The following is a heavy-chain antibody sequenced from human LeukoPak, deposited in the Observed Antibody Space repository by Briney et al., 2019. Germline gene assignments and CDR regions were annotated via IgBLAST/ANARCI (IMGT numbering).Heavy chain of an antibody. J-gene: IGHJ4*02. CDR3: AKGLRSESYYNTFDY. V-gene: IGHV3-30*18. Sequence: GRSLTLSCAASGFTFKNYAMHWVRLAPGKGLEWVAVISSDGSEKCYADSVQGRFTVSRDNSKSTLYLQMNSLTAEDTAMYYCAKGLRSESYYNTFDYWGQGTLVTVSS. CDR1: GFTFKNYA. CDR2: ISSDGSEK. D-gene: IGHD3-10*01.